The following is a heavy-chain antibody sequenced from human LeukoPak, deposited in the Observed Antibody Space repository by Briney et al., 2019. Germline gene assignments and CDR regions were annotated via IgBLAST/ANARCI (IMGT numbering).Heavy chain of an antibody. D-gene: IGHD6-13*01. J-gene: IGHJ6*02. CDR2: ISGSGGST. V-gene: IGHV3-23*01. CDR1: GFTFSDYW. CDR3: AKVRTAAAGNPYYYYGMDV. Sequence: GGSLRLSCTASGFTFSDYWMTWVRQAPGKGLEWVSAISGSGGSTYYADSVKGRFTISRDNSKNTLYLQMNSLRAEDTAVYYCAKVRTAAAGNPYYYYGMDVWGQGTTVTVSS.